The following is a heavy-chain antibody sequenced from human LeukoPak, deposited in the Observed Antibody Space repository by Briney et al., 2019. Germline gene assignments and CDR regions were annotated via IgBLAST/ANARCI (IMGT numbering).Heavy chain of an antibody. CDR3: ARESESSGWYDY. Sequence: GGSLRLSCAASGFTFSSYSMNWVRQAPGMGLEWVSLISADGDGTYYADSVKGRFTISRDNSKNSLYLQMNSLRSDDTALYYCARESESSGWYDYWGQGTLVTVSS. V-gene: IGHV3-43*02. CDR2: ISADGDGT. J-gene: IGHJ4*02. CDR1: GFTFSSYS. D-gene: IGHD6-19*01.